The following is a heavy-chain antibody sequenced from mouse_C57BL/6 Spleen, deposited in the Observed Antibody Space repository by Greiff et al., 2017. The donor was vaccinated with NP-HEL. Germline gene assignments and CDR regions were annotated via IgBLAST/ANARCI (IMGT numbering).Heavy chain of an antibody. D-gene: IGHD4-1*02. V-gene: IGHV5-17*01. J-gene: IGHJ3*01. CDR3: ARSTGTLFAY. Sequence: DVMLVESGGGLVKPGGSLKLSCAASGFTFSDYGMHWVRQAPEKGLEWVAYISSGSSTIYYADTVKGRFTISRDNAKNTLFLQMTSLRSEDTAMYYCARSTGTLFAYWGQGTLVTVSA. CDR1: GFTFSDYG. CDR2: ISSGSSTI.